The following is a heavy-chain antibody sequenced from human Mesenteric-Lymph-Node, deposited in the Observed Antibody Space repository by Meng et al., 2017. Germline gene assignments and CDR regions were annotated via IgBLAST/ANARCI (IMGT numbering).Heavy chain of an antibody. D-gene: IGHD2-2*01. CDR1: GYTFTGYY. CDR2: MNPNSGNT. Sequence: ASVKVSCKASGYTFTGYYMHWVRQAPGQGLEWMGWMNPNSGNTGYAQKFQGRVTITRNTSISTAYMELSSLRSEDTAMYYCARGLGGYCSSTSCLFDPWGQGTLVTVSS. V-gene: IGHV1-8*03. J-gene: IGHJ5*02. CDR3: ARGLGGYCSSTSCLFDP.